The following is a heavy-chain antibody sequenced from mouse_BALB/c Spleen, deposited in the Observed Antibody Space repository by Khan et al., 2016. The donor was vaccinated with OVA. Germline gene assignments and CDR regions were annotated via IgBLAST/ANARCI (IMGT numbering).Heavy chain of an antibody. CDR3: TRAGAYYRNDGWFAY. V-gene: IGHV1-4*01. Sequence: QMQLEESGAELARPGASVKMSCKASGYTFTTYTIHWIKQRPGQGLEWIGFINPNNVYTNYNQKFKDKATLTADKSSTTAYMQLSSLTSDDSAVYYCTRAGAYYRNDGWFAYWGQGTLVTVSA. CDR2: INPNNVYT. CDR1: GYTFTTYT. J-gene: IGHJ3*01. D-gene: IGHD2-14*01.